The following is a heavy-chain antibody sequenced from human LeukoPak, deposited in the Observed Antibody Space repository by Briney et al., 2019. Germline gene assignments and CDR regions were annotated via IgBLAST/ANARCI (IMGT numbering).Heavy chain of an antibody. D-gene: IGHD6-19*01. CDR2: IYYSGNT. J-gene: IGHJ5*02. CDR1: GGSISSYY. V-gene: IGHV4-59*08. Sequence: SETLSLTCTVSGGSISSYYWSWIRQSPGKGLEWIGFIYYSGNTNSNPSLKSRVTMSVDTSKNQFSLRLTSVTAADTAVYYCARGYSSGWYKQSWFDPWGQGTLVTVSS. CDR3: ARGYSSGWYKQSWFDP.